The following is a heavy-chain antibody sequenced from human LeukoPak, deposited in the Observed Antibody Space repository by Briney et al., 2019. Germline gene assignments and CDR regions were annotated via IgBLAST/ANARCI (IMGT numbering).Heavy chain of an antibody. V-gene: IGHV3-48*03. CDR2: ISSSGSTI. CDR3: ASMASYYYYMDV. CDR1: GFTFSSYE. Sequence: GGSLRLSCAASGFTFSSYEMNWVRQAPGKGLEWVSYISSSGSTIYYADSLKGRFTISRDNAKNTLYLQMNSLRAEDTAVYYCASMASYYYYMDVWGKGTTVTISS. J-gene: IGHJ6*03. D-gene: IGHD5-24*01.